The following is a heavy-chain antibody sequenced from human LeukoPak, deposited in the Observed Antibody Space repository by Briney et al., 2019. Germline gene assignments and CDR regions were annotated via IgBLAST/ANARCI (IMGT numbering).Heavy chain of an antibody. V-gene: IGHV1-46*01. CDR1: GYTFTSYY. J-gene: IGHJ4*02. D-gene: IGHD3-3*01. CDR2: INPSGGST. Sequence: ASVKVSCKASGYTFTSYYMHWVRQAPGQGLEWMGIINPSGGSTSYAQKFQGRVTITADESTSTAYMELSSLRSEDTAVYYCARMANYDPIDYWGQGTLVTVSS. CDR3: ARMANYDPIDY.